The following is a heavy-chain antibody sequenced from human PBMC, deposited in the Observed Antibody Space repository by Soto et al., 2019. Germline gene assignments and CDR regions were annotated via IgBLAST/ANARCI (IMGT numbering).Heavy chain of an antibody. J-gene: IGHJ4*02. V-gene: IGHV3-30-3*01. D-gene: IGHD1-26*01. CDR1: GLTLSNYA. Sequence: PGGSLRLSCAASGLTLSNYAMNWVRQAPGKGLEWVEVISYDGGSKYYADSVKGRFTISRDNSKNTLSLQMNSLRVDDTALYYCARDTGSWNFDYWGQGTQVTVSS. CDR2: ISYDGGSK. CDR3: ARDTGSWNFDY.